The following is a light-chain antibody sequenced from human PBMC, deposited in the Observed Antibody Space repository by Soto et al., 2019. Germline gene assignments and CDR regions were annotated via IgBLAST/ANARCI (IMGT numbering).Light chain of an antibody. Sequence: EIVLTQSPGTLSLSPGERATLSCRASQNIGSLLGLYQQKPGRAPRLLISDVSNRATGIPARFSGSGSGTDVTLTISSLESEDFAVYYCHQRRQWPLTFGGGTKVDIK. CDR3: HQRRQWPLT. J-gene: IGKJ4*01. CDR2: DVS. CDR1: QNIGSL. V-gene: IGKV3-11*01.